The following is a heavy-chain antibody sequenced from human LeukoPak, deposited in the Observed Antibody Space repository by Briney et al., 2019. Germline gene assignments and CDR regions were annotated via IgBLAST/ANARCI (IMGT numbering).Heavy chain of an antibody. CDR2: ISSSSSYI. J-gene: IGHJ4*02. V-gene: IGHV3-21*01. CDR1: GFTFSSYS. Sequence: GGSLRLSCAASGFTFSSYSMNWVRQAPGKGLEWVSSISSSSSYIYYADSVKGRFTISRDNAKNSLYLQMNSLRAEDTAVYYRARVLRYCRSTTCQEEDYWGQGPLATASS. D-gene: IGHD2-2*01. CDR3: ARVLRYCRSTTCQEEDY.